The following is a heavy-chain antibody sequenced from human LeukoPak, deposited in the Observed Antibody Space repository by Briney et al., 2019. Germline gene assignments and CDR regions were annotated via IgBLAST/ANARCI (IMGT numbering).Heavy chain of an antibody. CDR3: AKCPGTAMVTPFDY. CDR2: ISWNSGSI. V-gene: IGHV3-9*01. CDR1: GFTFDDYA. J-gene: IGHJ4*02. Sequence: GGSLRLSCAASGFTFDDYAMHWVRQAPGKGLEWVSGISWNSGSIGYADSVKGRFTISRDNAKNSLYLQMNSLRAEDTALYYCAKCPGTAMVTPFDYWGQGTLVTVSS. D-gene: IGHD5-18*01.